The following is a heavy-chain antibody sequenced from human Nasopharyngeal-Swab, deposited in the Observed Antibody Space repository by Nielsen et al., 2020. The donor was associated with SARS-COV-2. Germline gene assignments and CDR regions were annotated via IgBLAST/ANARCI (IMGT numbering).Heavy chain of an antibody. V-gene: IGHV3-30*03. Sequence: GGSLRLSCAASGFTFSSYGMHWVRQAPGKGLEWVAFISSDGSNKYYADSVKGRFTISRDNSKNTLYLQMNSLRAEDTAVYYCARDPQYVTAVAGVLLPYYYYYSYMDVWGKGTTVTVSS. CDR3: ARDPQYVTAVAGVLLPYYYYYSYMDV. CDR2: ISSDGSNK. D-gene: IGHD6-19*01. CDR1: GFTFSSYG. J-gene: IGHJ6*03.